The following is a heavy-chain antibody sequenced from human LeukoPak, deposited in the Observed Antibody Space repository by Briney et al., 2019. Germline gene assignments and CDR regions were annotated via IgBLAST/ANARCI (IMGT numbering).Heavy chain of an antibody. CDR2: ISGSGGST. J-gene: IGHJ4*02. CDR1: GFTFSSYA. Sequence: GGSLRLSCAASGFTFSSYAMSWVRQAPGKGLEWVSAISGSGGSTYYADSVKGRFTISRDNSKSTLYLQMNSLRAEDTAVYYCAKDVEMATIFSSFDYWGQGTLVTVSS. D-gene: IGHD5-24*01. CDR3: AKDVEMATIFSSFDY. V-gene: IGHV3-23*01.